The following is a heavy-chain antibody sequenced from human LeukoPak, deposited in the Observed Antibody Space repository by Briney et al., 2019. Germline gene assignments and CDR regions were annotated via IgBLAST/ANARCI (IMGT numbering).Heavy chain of an antibody. Sequence: PGGSLTLSCAASGFTFSTYDMSWVRQAPGKGLEWVSAISVSGGGKYYADSVKGRFTISRDNSKNTLYLQMNSLRAEDTAVYYCARDRVARTPDYWGQGTLVTVSS. CDR2: ISVSGGGK. J-gene: IGHJ4*02. V-gene: IGHV3-23*01. D-gene: IGHD1/OR15-1a*01. CDR1: GFTFSTYD. CDR3: ARDRVARTPDY.